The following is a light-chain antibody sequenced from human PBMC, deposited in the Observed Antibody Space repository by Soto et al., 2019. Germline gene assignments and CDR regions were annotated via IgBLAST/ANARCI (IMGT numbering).Light chain of an antibody. V-gene: IGKV3-11*01. J-gene: IGKJ1*01. CDR1: QSVSTSS. CDR2: ESS. Sequence: EIVLTQSPGTLSLSPGARATLSCRASQSVSTSSLDWYQQKPGQAPRLLIYESSNRATGIAARFSGSGSGTDFTLTISSLEPEDFAVYYCQQRSNWPQTFGQGTKVDVK. CDR3: QQRSNWPQT.